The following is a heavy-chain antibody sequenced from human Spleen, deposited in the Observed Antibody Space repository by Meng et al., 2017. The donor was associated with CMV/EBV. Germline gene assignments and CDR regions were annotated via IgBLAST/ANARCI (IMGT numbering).Heavy chain of an antibody. Sequence: GSGYSFTYFWIGLVRQMPGKGLEWMGIIHPGNSDIRYSPSFQGHVTISADKSTTTVHLQWNSLKASDTAIYYCARPPGDFWSGFYHWGQGTLVTVSS. D-gene: IGHD3-3*01. V-gene: IGHV5-51*01. CDR2: IHPGNSDI. CDR3: ARPPGDFWSGFYH. J-gene: IGHJ1*01. CDR1: GYSFTYFW.